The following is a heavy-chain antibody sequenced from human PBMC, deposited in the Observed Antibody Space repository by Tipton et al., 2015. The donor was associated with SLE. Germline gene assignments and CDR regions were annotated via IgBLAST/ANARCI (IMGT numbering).Heavy chain of an antibody. D-gene: IGHD2-8*01. J-gene: IGHJ6*03. Sequence: TLSLTCSVSGASISSDVYYWSWIRQLPGKGLEWIGYIYNTGNTYYNPSLKSRVTMSVDTSKNQFSLRVTSVTAADTAVYYCARGSAETLMAYYYMYVWGKVTTVTVAS. CDR1: GASISSDVYY. CDR3: ARGSAETLMAYYYMYV. CDR2: IYNTGNT. V-gene: IGHV4-31*03.